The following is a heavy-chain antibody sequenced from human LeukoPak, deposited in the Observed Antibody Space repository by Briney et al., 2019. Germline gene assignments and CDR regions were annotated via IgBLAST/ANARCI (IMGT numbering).Heavy chain of an antibody. CDR3: ARSQWLSVDYFDY. V-gene: IGHV4-61*02. CDR1: GGSISSATYY. CDR2: VSPSGST. Sequence: SQTLSLTCTVSGGSISSATYYWTWIRQPAGKGLEWIGRVSPSGSTNYNPSLQSRVTISVDTSKNQFSLKLNSVTAADTAVYYCARSQWLSVDYFDYWGQGTLVTVSS. D-gene: IGHD6-19*01. J-gene: IGHJ4*02.